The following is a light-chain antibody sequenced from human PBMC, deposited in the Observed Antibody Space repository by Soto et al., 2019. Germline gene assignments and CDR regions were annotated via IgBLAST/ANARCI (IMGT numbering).Light chain of an antibody. CDR2: GVS. V-gene: IGKV1-39*01. Sequence: DIQITQSPSSLSASVGDRVTITCRASQSVSTYLNWYFQKSGGAPKLLIHGVSKLENGTPSRFSGSGLATDFTLTINTLQPEDFAVYFCQQTYMVPHTFGQGTKVDIK. J-gene: IGKJ2*01. CDR1: QSVSTY. CDR3: QQTYMVPHT.